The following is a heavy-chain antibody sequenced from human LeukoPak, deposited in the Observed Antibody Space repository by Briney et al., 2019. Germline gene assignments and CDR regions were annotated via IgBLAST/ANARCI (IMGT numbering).Heavy chain of an antibody. Sequence: SETLSLTCTVSGGSISSGSYYWSWIRQPAGKGLEWIGRIYTSGSTNYNPSLKSRVTISVDTSKNQFSLKLSSVTAADTAVYYCARGYCSGGSCYYFDYWGQGTLATVSS. CDR2: IYTSGST. J-gene: IGHJ4*02. D-gene: IGHD2-15*01. CDR1: GGSISSGSYY. V-gene: IGHV4-61*02. CDR3: ARGYCSGGSCYYFDY.